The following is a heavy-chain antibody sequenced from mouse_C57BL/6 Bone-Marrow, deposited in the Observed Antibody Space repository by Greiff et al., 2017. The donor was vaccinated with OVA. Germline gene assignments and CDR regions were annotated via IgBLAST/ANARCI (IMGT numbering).Heavy chain of an antibody. D-gene: IGHD1-1*01. CDR2: IYPGSGST. CDR1: GYTFTSYW. J-gene: IGHJ2*01. CDR3: ANYYGSSYLYYFDY. Sequence: QVQLQQSGAELVKPGASVKMSCKASGYTFTSYWITWVKQRPGQGLAWIGDIYPGSGSTTYNEKFKSKATLTVDTSSSTANMQLSSLTSEDSAVYYCANYYGSSYLYYFDYWGQGTTLTVSS. V-gene: IGHV1-55*01.